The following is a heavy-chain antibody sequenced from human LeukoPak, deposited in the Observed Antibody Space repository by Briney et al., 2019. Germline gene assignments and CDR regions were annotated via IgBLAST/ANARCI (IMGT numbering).Heavy chain of an antibody. V-gene: IGHV1-18*01. CDR1: GYTFTNYV. J-gene: IGHJ5*02. D-gene: IGHD3-10*01. CDR2: ISAYSGNT. CDR3: AREGEILDP. Sequence: ASVKVSCKASGYTFTNYVISWVRQAPGQGPGWMGWISAYSGNTNYAQKFQGRVTVTTDTSTSTAYMELRSLRSDDTAVYYCAREGEILDPWGQGTLVTVSS.